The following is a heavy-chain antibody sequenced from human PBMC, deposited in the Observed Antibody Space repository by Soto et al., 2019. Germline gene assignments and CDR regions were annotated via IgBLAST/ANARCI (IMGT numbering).Heavy chain of an antibody. V-gene: IGHV1-58*01. CDR3: AAGVRYGDYGDY. J-gene: IGHJ4*02. Sequence: SVKVSCKASGFTFTSSAVQWVRQSRGQRLEWIGWIVVGSGNTNYAQKFQERVTITRDMSTSTAYMELSSLRSEDTAVYYCAAGVRYGDYGDYWGQGTLVTVSS. CDR2: IVVGSGNT. CDR1: GFTFTSSA. D-gene: IGHD4-17*01.